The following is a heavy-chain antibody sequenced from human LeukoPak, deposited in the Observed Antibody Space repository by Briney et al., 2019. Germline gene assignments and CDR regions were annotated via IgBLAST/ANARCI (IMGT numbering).Heavy chain of an antibody. CDR1: GYTFTGYY. J-gene: IGHJ5*02. Sequence: ASVKVSCKASGYTFTGYYMHWVRQAPGQGLEWMGWINPNSGGTNYAQKFQGRVTMTRDTSISTAYMELSRLRSDDTAVYYCARGTRRITIFGVVISSTNFDPWGQGTLVTVSS. CDR3: ARGTRRITIFGVVISSTNFDP. CDR2: INPNSGGT. V-gene: IGHV1-2*02. D-gene: IGHD3-3*01.